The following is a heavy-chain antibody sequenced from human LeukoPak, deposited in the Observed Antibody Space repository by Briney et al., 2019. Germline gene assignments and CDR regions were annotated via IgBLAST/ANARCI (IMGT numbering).Heavy chain of an antibody. Sequence: GGSLRLSCAASGFSFSSYSMNWVRQAPGKGLEWISYISLDAIWYADSVKGRFTISRDNAKNSLFLQMNSLRAEDTAVYYCARDRKPGAYLGLHSWGQGTLVTVSS. CDR3: ARDRKPGAYLGLHS. CDR1: GFSFSSYS. D-gene: IGHD7-27*01. V-gene: IGHV3-48*01. CDR2: ISLDAI. J-gene: IGHJ4*02.